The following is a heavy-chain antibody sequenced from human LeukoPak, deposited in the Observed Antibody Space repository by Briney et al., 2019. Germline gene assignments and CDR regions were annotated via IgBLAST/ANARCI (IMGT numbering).Heavy chain of an antibody. Sequence: GGSLRLSCAASGFTFSNYGMHWVRQAPGKGLEWVTFISYDGSSKYYADSVKGRFTISGDNSKNTLYLQMNSLRVEDTAVYYCARHSFWGVMSHFDYWGQGTLVTVSS. CDR2: ISYDGSSK. J-gene: IGHJ4*02. D-gene: IGHD3-16*01. CDR3: ARHSFWGVMSHFDY. V-gene: IGHV3-33*01. CDR1: GFTFSNYG.